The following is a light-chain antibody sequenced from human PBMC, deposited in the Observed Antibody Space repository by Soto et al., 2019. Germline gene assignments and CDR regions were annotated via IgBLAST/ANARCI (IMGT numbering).Light chain of an antibody. Sequence: EIVLTHSPGTLSLSPGERATLSCRASQSIDNNYLAWYQQKPGQAPRLVIYGASTRATDIPDRFNASGSGTDFTLTISRLEPEDFAVYYCQQYSRAPLTFGQGTKVDIK. J-gene: IGKJ1*01. V-gene: IGKV3-20*01. CDR3: QQYSRAPLT. CDR1: QSIDNNY. CDR2: GAS.